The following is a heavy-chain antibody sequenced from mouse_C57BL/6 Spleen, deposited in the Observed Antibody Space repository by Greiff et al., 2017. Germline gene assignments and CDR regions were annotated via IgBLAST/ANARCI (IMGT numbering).Heavy chain of an antibody. CDR2: ISGGGGNT. Sequence: EVQLVESGGGLVKPGGSLKLSCAASGFTFSSYTMSWVRQTPEKRLEWVATISGGGGNTYYPDSVQGRFTMSRDNAKNPLYLQMSSLRSEDTALYYFARHEKYYWSSYYFDDWGQGTTLTVSS. CDR3: ARHEKYYWSSYYFDD. D-gene: IGHD1-1*01. V-gene: IGHV5-9*01. J-gene: IGHJ2*01. CDR1: GFTFSSYT.